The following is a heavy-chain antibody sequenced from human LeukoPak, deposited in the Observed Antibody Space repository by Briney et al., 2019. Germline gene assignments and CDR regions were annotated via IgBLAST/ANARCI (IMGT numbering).Heavy chain of an antibody. CDR3: ARVLGYSSSWYEYPTDAFDI. CDR1: GFTFSTYW. D-gene: IGHD6-13*01. J-gene: IGHJ3*02. V-gene: IGHV3-7*01. CDR2: IKEDGSRE. Sequence: GGSLRLSCAASGFTFSTYWMTWVRQAPGKGLEWVANIKEDGSREYYVDSVKGRFTISRDSAKNSLYLQMDSLTAEDTAVYYCARVLGYSSSWYEYPTDAFDIWGQGTMVTVSS.